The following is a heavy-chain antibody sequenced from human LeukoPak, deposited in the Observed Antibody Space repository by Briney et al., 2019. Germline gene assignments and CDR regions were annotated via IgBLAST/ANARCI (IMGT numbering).Heavy chain of an antibody. CDR2: INHSGST. D-gene: IGHD3-22*01. CDR3: AREYYYDSSGYYYDY. J-gene: IGHJ4*02. Sequence: SETLSLTCAVYGGSFSGYYWSWIRQPPGKGLEWIGEINHSGSTNYNPSLKSRVTISVDTSKNQFSLKLSSVTAADTAVYYCAREYYYDSSGYYYDYWGQGTLVTVSS. CDR1: GGSFSGYY. V-gene: IGHV4-34*01.